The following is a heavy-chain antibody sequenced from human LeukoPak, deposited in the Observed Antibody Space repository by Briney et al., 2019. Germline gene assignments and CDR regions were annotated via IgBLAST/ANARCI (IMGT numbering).Heavy chain of an antibody. CDR3: ARDRSQDRYYYSGMDV. CDR1: GGSVSNSGNY. CDR2: IYYSGST. J-gene: IGHJ6*04. Sequence: PPETLFLTCTVSGGSVSNSGNYWSWIRQPPGKGLEWIGYIYYSGSTNYNPSLKSRVTISVDTSKDQFSLKLTSVTAADTAVYYCARDRSQDRYYYSGMDVWGKGTTVTVAS. V-gene: IGHV4-61*08. D-gene: IGHD2-15*01.